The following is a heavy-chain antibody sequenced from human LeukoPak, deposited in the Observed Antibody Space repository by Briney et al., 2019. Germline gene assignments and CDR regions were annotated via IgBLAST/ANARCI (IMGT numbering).Heavy chain of an antibody. J-gene: IGHJ3*02. V-gene: IGHV3-7*01. CDR2: IKGDGSQT. Sequence: GGSLRLSCAASGFNFVSYWMSWVRQVPGKGLEWVAHIKGDGSQTYYVDSVKGRFTISRDNAKNSLYLQMNSLRAEDSAVYYCAKYLVRAVDIWGQGTMVTVSS. CDR1: GFNFVSYW. D-gene: IGHD2/OR15-2a*01. CDR3: AKYLVRAVDI.